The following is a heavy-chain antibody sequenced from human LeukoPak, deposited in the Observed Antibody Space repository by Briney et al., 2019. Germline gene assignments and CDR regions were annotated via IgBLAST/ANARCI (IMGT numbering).Heavy chain of an antibody. D-gene: IGHD1-7*01. V-gene: IGHV4-38-2*02. CDR3: ARGNYDFDY. CDR2: IYHSGST. Sequence: SETLSLTCSVSGGSISGSYWNWIRQPPGKGLDWIGSIYHSGSTYYNPSLKSGVTISVDTSKNQFSLKLSSVTAADTAVYYCARGNYDFDYWGQGTQVTVSS. J-gene: IGHJ4*02. CDR1: GGSISGSY.